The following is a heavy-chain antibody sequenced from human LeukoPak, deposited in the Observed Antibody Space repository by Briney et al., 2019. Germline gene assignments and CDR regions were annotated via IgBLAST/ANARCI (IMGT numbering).Heavy chain of an antibody. D-gene: IGHD5-24*01. CDR2: INTNIGNP. CDR1: GYTFSSYA. V-gene: IGHV7-4-1*02. J-gene: IGHJ4*02. CDR3: ARVRDGYNPRLRILEYFFDY. Sequence: ASVKVSCKASGYTFSSYAMTWVRQTPGQGLEWMGWINTNIGNPAYAQGFTGRFVFSLDTSVTTAYLQIISLKAEDTAVYYCARVRDGYNPRLRILEYFFDYWGQGTLVTVSS.